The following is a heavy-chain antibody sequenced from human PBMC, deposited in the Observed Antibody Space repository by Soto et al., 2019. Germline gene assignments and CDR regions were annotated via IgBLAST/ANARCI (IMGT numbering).Heavy chain of an antibody. CDR3: ARKDDSSGYYYYYYGMDV. D-gene: IGHD3-22*01. CDR1: GFTFSSYG. Sequence: QVQLVESGGGVVQPGRSLRLSCAASGFTFSSYGMHWVRQPPGKGLEWVAVIYYDGSDKYYADSVKGRFTISRDNSKNTVYLHMNSLRAEDTAVYYCARKDDSSGYYYYYYGMDVWGQGTTVNVSS. V-gene: IGHV3-33*01. J-gene: IGHJ6*02. CDR2: IYYDGSDK.